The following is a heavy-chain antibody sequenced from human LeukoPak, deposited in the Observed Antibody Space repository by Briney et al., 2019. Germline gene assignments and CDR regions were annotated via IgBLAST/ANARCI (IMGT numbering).Heavy chain of an antibody. J-gene: IGHJ4*02. D-gene: IGHD4-17*01. CDR2: ISGSSHYT. V-gene: IGHV3-11*06. CDR3: ARVTLYGESALDY. CDR1: GFTFSDHY. Sequence: GGSLRLSCAASGFTFSDHYMSWIRQAPGKGLEWVSYISGSSHYTNTADSVKGRFTISRDNAKNSLYLQMNSLRTEDTAVYYCARVTLYGESALDYWGQGTLVTVSS.